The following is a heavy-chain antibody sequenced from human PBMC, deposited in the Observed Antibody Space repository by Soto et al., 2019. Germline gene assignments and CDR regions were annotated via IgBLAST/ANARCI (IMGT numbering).Heavy chain of an antibody. CDR1: GFTFSAYA. CDR2: IHGGGGAT. CDR3: AKFEGHPLEYWYLDF. Sequence: EVQLLPSGRGLVQPGGSLRLSCAASGFTFSAYAMGWVRQAPGKGLEWVSTIHGGGGATHYADSVKGRFTISRDDSKNTLYAQMNSLRAEDTAVYYCAKFEGHPLEYWYLDFWGRGTLVTVSS. J-gene: IGHJ2*01. V-gene: IGHV3-23*01. D-gene: IGHD1-1*01.